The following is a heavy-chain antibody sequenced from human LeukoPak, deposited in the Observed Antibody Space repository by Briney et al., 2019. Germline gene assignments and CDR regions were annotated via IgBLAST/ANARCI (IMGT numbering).Heavy chain of an antibody. Sequence: GGSLRLSCAASGFTFSSYEMNWVRQAPGKGLEWVSYISSSGSTIYYADSVKGRFTISRDNARDSLYLQMNSLRADDTAVYHCARDLWFGEPHWGQGTLVTVSS. J-gene: IGHJ4*02. V-gene: IGHV3-48*03. CDR2: ISSSGSTI. CDR1: GFTFSSYE. D-gene: IGHD3-10*01. CDR3: ARDLWFGEPH.